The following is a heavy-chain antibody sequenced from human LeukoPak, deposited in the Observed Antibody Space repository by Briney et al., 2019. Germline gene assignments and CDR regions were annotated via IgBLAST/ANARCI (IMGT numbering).Heavy chain of an antibody. CDR3: ATRRFTNWFDP. D-gene: IGHD3-3*01. V-gene: IGHV4-39*02. CDR2: IYYSGNT. J-gene: IGHJ5*02. CDR1: GDSIRSRDYY. Sequence: SETLSLTCAVSGDSIRSRDYYWAWIRQPPGRGLDWIGTIYYSGNTYYSPSLKSRVTISVDASKSLFSLRLTSVTAADTAVYYYATRRFTNWFDPWGPGTLVTVSS.